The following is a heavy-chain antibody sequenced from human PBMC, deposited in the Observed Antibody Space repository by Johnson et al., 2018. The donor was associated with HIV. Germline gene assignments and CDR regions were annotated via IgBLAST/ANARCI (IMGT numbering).Heavy chain of an antibody. CDR3: AKDSGYCSSTRFLARFDAFDI. CDR1: GFTFSSYA. V-gene: IGHV3-23*04. J-gene: IGHJ3*02. Sequence: VQLVESGGGLVQSGGSLRLSCAASGFTFSSYAMSWVRQAPGKGLEWVSAISGSGGSTYYADSVKGRFTISRDNSKNTLYLQMNSLGAEDTAVYYCAKDSGYCSSTRFLARFDAFDIWGQGTMVTVSS. D-gene: IGHD2-2*01. CDR2: ISGSGGST.